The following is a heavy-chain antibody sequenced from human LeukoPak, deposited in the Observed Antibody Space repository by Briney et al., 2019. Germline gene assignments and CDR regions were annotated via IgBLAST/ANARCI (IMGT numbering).Heavy chain of an antibody. J-gene: IGHJ5*02. Sequence: GGSLRLSCAASGFTFSSPAMNWVRQAPGKGLEWVSCISGNGSYTYYADSVKGRFTISRDNAKNSLFLQMNSLRAEDTAVYYCTRADDFWSGYYAGSNDWFDPWGQGTLVTVSS. CDR3: TRADDFWSGYYAGSNDWFDP. D-gene: IGHD3-3*01. CDR2: ISGNGSYT. CDR1: GFTFSSPA. V-gene: IGHV3-21*04.